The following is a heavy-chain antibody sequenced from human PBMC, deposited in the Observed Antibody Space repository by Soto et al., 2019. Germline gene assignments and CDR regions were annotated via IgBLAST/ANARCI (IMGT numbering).Heavy chain of an antibody. J-gene: IGHJ4*02. Sequence: PSETLSLTCAVYGGSFSGYYWSWIRQPPGKGLEWIGEINHSGSTYYNPSLQTRVTISLDKSKSQFSLKLNSVTAADSAVYFCARLEGLATISYYFDFWGQGALVTVSS. D-gene: IGHD3-9*01. V-gene: IGHV4-34*01. CDR2: INHSGST. CDR1: GGSFSGYY. CDR3: ARLEGLATISYYFDF.